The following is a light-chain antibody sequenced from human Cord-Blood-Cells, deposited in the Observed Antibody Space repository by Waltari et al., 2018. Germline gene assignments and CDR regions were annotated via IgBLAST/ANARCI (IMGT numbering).Light chain of an antibody. CDR1: QSISSY. CDR3: QQSYSTLPYT. CDR2: AAS. J-gene: IGKJ2*01. V-gene: IGKV1-39*01. Sequence: DIHMTQSPSSLSASVVDRVTITCRASQSISSYLNWYQQKPGKAPKLLIYAASSLQSGVPSRFSGSGSGTDFTLPISSLQPEDFATYYCQQSYSTLPYTFGQGTKLEIK.